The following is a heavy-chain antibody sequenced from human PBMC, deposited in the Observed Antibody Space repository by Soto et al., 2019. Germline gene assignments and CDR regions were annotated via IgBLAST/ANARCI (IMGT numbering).Heavy chain of an antibody. CDR1: GYSFDTFG. Sequence: QVQVVQSGAEVKKPGASVKVACKASGYSFDTFGMSWVRQAPGQGLEWMGWISIEKGDTNSAQKFQDRVTMTTDTSTSTAYWELRSLTSDDTAVYYCARCYCSVGSFFTCWHFDLWGRGTLVTVSS. CDR3: ARCYCSVGSFFTCWHFDL. CDR2: ISIEKGDT. V-gene: IGHV1-18*01. J-gene: IGHJ2*01. D-gene: IGHD2-15*01.